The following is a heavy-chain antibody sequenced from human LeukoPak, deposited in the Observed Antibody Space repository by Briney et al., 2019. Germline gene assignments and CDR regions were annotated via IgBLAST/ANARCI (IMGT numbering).Heavy chain of an antibody. J-gene: IGHJ4*02. CDR2: IYSGGST. V-gene: IGHV3-66*01. CDR3: AKDRSFSYGPFDY. CDR1: GFTVSSNY. Sequence: GGSLRLSCAASGFTVSSNYMSWVRQAPGKGLEWVSVIYSGGSTYYADSVKGRFTISRDNSKNTLYLQMNSLRAEDTAVYYCAKDRSFSYGPFDYWGQGTLVTVSS. D-gene: IGHD5-18*01.